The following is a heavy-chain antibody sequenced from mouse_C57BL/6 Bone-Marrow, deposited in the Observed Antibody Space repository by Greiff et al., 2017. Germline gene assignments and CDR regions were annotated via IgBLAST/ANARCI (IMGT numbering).Heavy chain of an antibody. J-gene: IGHJ4*01. CDR1: GYTFTSSG. CDR3: ASCDGDYYAMDY. Sequence: QVQLKESGAELARPGASVKLSCKASGYTFTSSGISWVKQRTGQGLEWIGEIYPRSGNTYYNEKFKGKATLTADKSSSTAYMELRSLTSEDSAVYFCASCDGDYYAMDYWGQGTSVTVSS. D-gene: IGHD2-3*01. CDR2: IYPRSGNT. V-gene: IGHV1-81*01.